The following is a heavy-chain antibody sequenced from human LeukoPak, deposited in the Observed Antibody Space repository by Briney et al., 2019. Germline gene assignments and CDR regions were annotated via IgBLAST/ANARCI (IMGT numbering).Heavy chain of an antibody. CDR1: GFTFISYG. J-gene: IGHJ4*02. CDR3: ARAMRSGYDY. CDR2: ISHSSNTI. V-gene: IGHV3-48*02. D-gene: IGHD5-12*01. Sequence: RGSLRLSCAPSGFTFISYGMNWVRPAPGKGLEWISYISHSSNTIHYADSVKGRFTISRDNAKNSLYLQMNSLRDEDTAVYHCARAMRSGYDYWGQGTLVTVSS.